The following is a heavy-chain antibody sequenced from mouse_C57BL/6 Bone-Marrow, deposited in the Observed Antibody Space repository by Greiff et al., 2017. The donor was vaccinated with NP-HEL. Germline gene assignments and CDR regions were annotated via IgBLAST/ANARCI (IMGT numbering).Heavy chain of an antibody. V-gene: IGHV5-6*01. D-gene: IGHD1-1*01. CDR3: ARHYYGSSYGYFDY. CDR1: GFTFSSYG. Sequence: EVQLVESGGDLVKPGGSLKLSCAASGFTFSSYGMSWVRQTPDKRLEWVATISSGGSYTYYPDSVKGRFTISRDNAKNTLYLQMSSLKSEDTAMYYCARHYYGSSYGYFDYWGQGTTLTVSS. J-gene: IGHJ2*01. CDR2: ISSGGSYT.